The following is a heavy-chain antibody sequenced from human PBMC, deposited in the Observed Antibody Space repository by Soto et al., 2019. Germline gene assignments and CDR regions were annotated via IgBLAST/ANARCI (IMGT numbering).Heavy chain of an antibody. CDR2: IWYDGSNK. D-gene: IGHD3-22*01. CDR1: GFTFSSYG. J-gene: IGHJ5*02. Sequence: GVSLRLACAASGFTFSSYGIHWVREAPGKGLEWVAVIWYDGSNKYYADSVKGRFTISRDNSKNTLYLQMNSLRAEDTAVYYCAREYDSSGSSTSWFDPRAQRTLLT. CDR3: AREYDSSGSSTSWFDP. V-gene: IGHV3-33*01.